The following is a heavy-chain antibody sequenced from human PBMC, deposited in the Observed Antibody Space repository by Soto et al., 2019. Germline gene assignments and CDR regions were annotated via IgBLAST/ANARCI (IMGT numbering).Heavy chain of an antibody. Sequence: PGGSLRLSCAASGFTFTSCAMSWVRQAPGKGLECVAYISGTGDTKYYADSVEGRFTIPRDNPKSSLYLQMNSLRAEDAAVYYCAIGGGQIYYKGLDVWGQGTTVTSP. J-gene: IGHJ6*02. CDR1: GFTFTSCA. CDR3: AIGGGQIYYKGLDV. V-gene: IGHV3-23*01. D-gene: IGHD3-10*01. CDR2: ISGTGDTK.